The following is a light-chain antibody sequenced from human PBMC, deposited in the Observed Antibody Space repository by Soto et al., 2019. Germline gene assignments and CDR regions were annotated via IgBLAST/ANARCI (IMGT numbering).Light chain of an antibody. V-gene: IGKV1-5*03. CDR2: KAS. Sequence: DIQMTQSPSTLSASVGDRVTITCRASQSISTWLAWYQQKPGKAPKLLIYKASSLESGVPSRFSGSGSGTEFTHTISSLQPDDFATYYCQQYNSYPLTFGGGTTVEIK. CDR3: QQYNSYPLT. J-gene: IGKJ4*01. CDR1: QSISTW.